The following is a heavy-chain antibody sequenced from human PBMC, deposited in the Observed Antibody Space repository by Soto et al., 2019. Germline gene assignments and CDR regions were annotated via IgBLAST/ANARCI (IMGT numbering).Heavy chain of an antibody. CDR3: AGSRPITIFGVVIPRDFDY. J-gene: IGHJ4*02. V-gene: IGHV4-31*03. D-gene: IGHD3-3*01. CDR1: GGSISSGGYY. Sequence: TLSLTCTVSGGSISSGGYYWSWIRQHPGKGLEWIGYIYYSGSTYYNPSLKSRVTISVDTSKNQFSLKLSSVTAADTAVYYCAGSRPITIFGVVIPRDFDYWGQGTLVTVSS. CDR2: IYYSGST.